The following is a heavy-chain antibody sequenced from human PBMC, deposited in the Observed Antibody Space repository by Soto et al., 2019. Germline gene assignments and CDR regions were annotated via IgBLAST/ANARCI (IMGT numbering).Heavy chain of an antibody. Sequence: ASVKVSCKASGYTFTSYDINWVRQATGPGLEWMGWMNPNSGNTGYAQKFQGRVTMTRNTSISTAYMELSSLRSEVTAVYYCARKGGSRRANWFDPWGQGTLVTVSS. J-gene: IGHJ5*02. CDR1: GYTFTSYD. CDR3: ARKGGSRRANWFDP. V-gene: IGHV1-8*01. CDR2: MNPNSGNT. D-gene: IGHD6-13*01.